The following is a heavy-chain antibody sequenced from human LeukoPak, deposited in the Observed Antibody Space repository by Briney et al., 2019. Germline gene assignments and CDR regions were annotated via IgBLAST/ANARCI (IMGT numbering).Heavy chain of an antibody. J-gene: IGHJ4*02. V-gene: IGHV3-49*04. CDR3: TRGGRRGGWYQLGIDY. CDR2: IRNKAYGGTT. D-gene: IGHD6-19*01. CDR1: GFTFSSYS. Sequence: GGSLRLSCAASGFTFSSYSMNWVCQAPGKGLEWVGFIRNKAYGGTTEYAASVKGIFTISRDDSKSIVYLQMNSVKTEDTAVYYCTRGGRRGGWYQLGIDYWGQGTLVTVSS.